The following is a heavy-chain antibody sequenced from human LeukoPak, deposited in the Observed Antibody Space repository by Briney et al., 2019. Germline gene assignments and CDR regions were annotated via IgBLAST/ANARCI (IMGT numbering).Heavy chain of an antibody. CDR3: ARGGSSWFGVLWYFDY. Sequence: PSETLSLTCTVSGGSISSYYWSWIRQPPGKGLEWIGYIYYSGSTNYNPSLKSRVTISVDTSKNQFSLKLSSVTAADTAVYYCARGGSSWFGVLWYFDYWGQGTLVTVSS. J-gene: IGHJ4*02. CDR1: GGSISSYY. CDR2: IYYSGST. D-gene: IGHD3-10*01. V-gene: IGHV4-59*01.